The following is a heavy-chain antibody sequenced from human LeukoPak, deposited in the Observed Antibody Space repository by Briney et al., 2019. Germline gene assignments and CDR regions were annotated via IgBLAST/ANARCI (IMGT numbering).Heavy chain of an antibody. CDR2: IYYSGST. CDR3: ASFYCSGGSCYQYYYYYYMDV. D-gene: IGHD2-15*01. CDR1: GGSISSYY. Sequence: SETLSLTCTVSGGSISSYYWSWIRQPPGKVLEWIGYIYYSGSTYSNPSLKSRVTISVDTSKNQFSLKLSSVTAADTAVYYCASFYCSGGSCYQYYYYYYMDVWGKGTTVTISS. V-gene: IGHV4-59*08. J-gene: IGHJ6*03.